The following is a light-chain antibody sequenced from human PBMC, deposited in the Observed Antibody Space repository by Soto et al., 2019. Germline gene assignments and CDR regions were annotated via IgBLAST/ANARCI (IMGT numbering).Light chain of an antibody. V-gene: IGLV2-8*01. Sequence: QSALTQPPSASGSPGQSVTISCTGTSSDVGANNYVSWYQQHPGKAPKLMIYEVTKRPSGVPGRFSGSKSGNTASLTVSGLQAEDEAEYFCSSNADNYNFVFGGGTKLTVL. J-gene: IGLJ3*02. CDR2: EVT. CDR3: SSNADNYNFV. CDR1: SSDVGANNY.